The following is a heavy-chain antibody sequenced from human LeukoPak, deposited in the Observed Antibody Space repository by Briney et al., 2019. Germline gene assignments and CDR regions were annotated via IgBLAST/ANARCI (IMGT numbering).Heavy chain of an antibody. Sequence: PSETLSLTCTVSGGSISSSTYYWGWIRQPPGKGLEWIGYIYYSGSTNYNPSLKSRVTISVDTSKNQFSLKLSSVTAADTAVYYCARTMYYYDSSGYYHWYFDLWGRGTLVTVSS. CDR2: IYYSGST. V-gene: IGHV4-61*05. CDR1: GGSISSSTYY. D-gene: IGHD3-22*01. CDR3: ARTMYYYDSSGYYHWYFDL. J-gene: IGHJ2*01.